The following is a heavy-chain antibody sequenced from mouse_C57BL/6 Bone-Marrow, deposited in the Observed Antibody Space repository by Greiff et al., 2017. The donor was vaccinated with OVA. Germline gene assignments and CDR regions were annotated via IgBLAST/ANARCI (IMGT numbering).Heavy chain of an antibody. J-gene: IGHJ1*03. CDR1: GYTFTSYW. V-gene: IGHV1-69*01. Sequence: QVQLKQPGAELVMPGASVKLSCKASGYTFTSYWMHWVKQRPGQGLEWIGEIDPSDSYTNYNQKIKGKSTLTVDKSSSTAYMQLSSLTSEDSAVYYCARLSNYWYFDVWGTGTTVTVSS. CDR2: IDPSDSYT. CDR3: ARLSNYWYFDV. D-gene: IGHD2-5*01.